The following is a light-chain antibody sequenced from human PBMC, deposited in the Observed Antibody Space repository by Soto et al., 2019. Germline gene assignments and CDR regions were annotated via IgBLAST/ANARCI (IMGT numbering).Light chain of an antibody. V-gene: IGLV2-14*01. CDR3: SSYTSSVYV. J-gene: IGLJ1*01. CDR1: SSDVGGYDY. CDR2: EVS. Sequence: QAVLTQPPSASGSPGQTVTISCTGTSSDVGGYDYVSWYQQHPGKAPKLMIYEVSNRPSGVSNRFSGSKSGNTASLTISGLQAEDEADYYCSSYTSSVYVFGTGTKVTV.